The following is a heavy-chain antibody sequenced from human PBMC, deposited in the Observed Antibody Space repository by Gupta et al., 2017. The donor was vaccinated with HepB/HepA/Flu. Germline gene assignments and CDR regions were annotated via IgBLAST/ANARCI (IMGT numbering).Heavy chain of an antibody. Sequence: EVHLAESGGGLVTPGGSLRLPCAASGLPLSSFLVNWVRQAPGKGLEWVSSISSSRSASSKYYADSLEGRFTISRDDAKNSLYLQIDSLRAEDTALYYCAVMSMGNGFDVWGQGTTVSVSS. CDR2: ISSSRSASSK. J-gene: IGHJ6*02. V-gene: IGHV3-21*01. CDR3: AVMSMGNGFDV. CDR1: GLPLSSFL. D-gene: IGHD1-26*01.